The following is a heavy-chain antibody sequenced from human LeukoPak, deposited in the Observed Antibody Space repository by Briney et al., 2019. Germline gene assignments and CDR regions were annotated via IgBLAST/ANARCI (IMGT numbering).Heavy chain of an antibody. J-gene: IGHJ4*02. V-gene: IGHV3-48*01. CDR1: GFTFSSYN. D-gene: IGHD1-14*01. Sequence: GGSLRLSCVASGFTFSSYNMNWVRQAPGKGLEWVSHITSTSNTIFYADSVKGRFTISRDNAKNSLYLQMNSLRAEDTAVYYCASYRFDFWGQGALVTVSS. CDR2: ITSTSNTI. CDR3: ASYRFDF.